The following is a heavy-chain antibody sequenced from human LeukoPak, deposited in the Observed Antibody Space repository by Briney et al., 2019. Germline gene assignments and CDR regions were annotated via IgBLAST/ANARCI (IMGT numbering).Heavy chain of an antibody. Sequence: PGGSLRLSCAASGFTFSSNYMSWVRQAPGKGLEWVSVIYSDGSTYYSDSVKGRFTISRDNSKNTLYLQMNSLRAEDTAVYYCARCVRGYYGGCVWDYWGQGTLVTVSS. J-gene: IGHJ4*02. D-gene: IGHD3-22*01. CDR2: IYSDGST. CDR3: ARCVRGYYGGCVWDY. CDR1: GFTFSSNY. V-gene: IGHV3-53*01.